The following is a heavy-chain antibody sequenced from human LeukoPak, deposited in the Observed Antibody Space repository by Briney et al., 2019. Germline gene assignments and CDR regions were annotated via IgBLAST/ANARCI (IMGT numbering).Heavy chain of an antibody. CDR3: ATDVHCSSTSCPRGY. V-gene: IGHV1-24*01. D-gene: IGHD2-2*01. CDR1: GYTLTELS. CDR2: FDPEDGET. Sequence: GASVKVSCKVSGYTLTELSMHWVGQAPGKGLEWMGGFDPEDGETIYAQKFQGRVTMTEDTSTDTAYMELSSLRSEDTAVYYCATDVHCSSTSCPRGYWGQGTLVTVSS. J-gene: IGHJ4*02.